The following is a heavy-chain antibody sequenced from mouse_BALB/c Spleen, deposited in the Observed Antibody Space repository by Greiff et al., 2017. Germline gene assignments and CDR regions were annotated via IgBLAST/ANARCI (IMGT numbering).Heavy chain of an antibody. CDR2: IDPANGNT. D-gene: IGHD2-4*01. V-gene: IGHV14-3*02. J-gene: IGHJ4*01. CDR3: NERNYDYDDYAMDY. Sequence: VQLQQSGAELVKPGASVKLSCTASGFNIKDTYMHWVKQRPEQGLEWIGRIDPANGNTKYDPKFQGKATMTADTSSNTAYLQLSSLTSEDTAVYYCNERNYDYDDYAMDYWGQGTSVTVSS. CDR1: GFNIKDTY.